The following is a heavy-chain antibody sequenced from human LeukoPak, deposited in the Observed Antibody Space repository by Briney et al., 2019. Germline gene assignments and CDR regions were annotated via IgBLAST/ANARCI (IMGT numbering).Heavy chain of an antibody. D-gene: IGHD3-3*01. Sequence: SETLSLTCTVYGGSISIYYWSWIRQPPGKGLEWIGYIYYSGSTNYNPSLKSRVTISVDTSKNQFSLKLSSVTAADTAVYYCAGSYDFWSGYYYYWGQGTLVTVSS. CDR1: GGSISIYY. V-gene: IGHV4-59*01. J-gene: IGHJ4*02. CDR2: IYYSGST. CDR3: AGSYDFWSGYYYY.